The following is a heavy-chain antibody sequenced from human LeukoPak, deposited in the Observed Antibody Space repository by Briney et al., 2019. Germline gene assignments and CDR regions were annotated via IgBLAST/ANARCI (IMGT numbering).Heavy chain of an antibody. D-gene: IGHD6-13*01. Sequence: SETLSLTCAVYGGSFSGYYWSWIRQPPGKGLEWIGEISHSGSTNYNPSLKSRVTMSVDTSKNQFSLKLSSVTAADTAVYYCASRVLYSSSWMSDYWGQGTLVTVSS. J-gene: IGHJ4*02. V-gene: IGHV4-34*01. CDR2: ISHSGST. CDR3: ASRVLYSSSWMSDY. CDR1: GGSFSGYY.